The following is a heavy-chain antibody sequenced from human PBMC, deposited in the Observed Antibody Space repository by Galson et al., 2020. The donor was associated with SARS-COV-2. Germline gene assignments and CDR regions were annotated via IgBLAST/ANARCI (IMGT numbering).Heavy chain of an antibody. CDR1: GYTFTSYG. D-gene: IGHD3-22*01. Sequence: ASVKVSCKASGYTFTSYGISWLRQAPGQGLEWMGWISAYNGNTNYAQKLQGRVTMTTDTSTSTAYMELRSLRSDDTAVYYCAREGGYYYDSSGLLDYWGQGTLVTVSS. V-gene: IGHV1-18*04. CDR3: AREGGYYYDSSGLLDY. J-gene: IGHJ4*02. CDR2: ISAYNGNT.